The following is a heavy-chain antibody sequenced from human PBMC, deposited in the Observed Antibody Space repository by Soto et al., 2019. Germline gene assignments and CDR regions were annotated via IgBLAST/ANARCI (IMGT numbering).Heavy chain of an antibody. V-gene: IGHV4-59*01. CDR2: IFYRGNT. J-gene: IGHJ4*02. Sequence: PSETLSLTCTVSGGSMSNYYWSWVRQPPGKGLEWIGYIFYRGNTNYRPSLRSRVTMSVDTSKNQFSLKLSSVTAADTAVYYCARAGENANDGTGDCVDYWGQGTLVTVSS. CDR1: GGSMSNYY. CDR3: ARAGENANDGTGDCVDY. D-gene: IGHD2-21*02.